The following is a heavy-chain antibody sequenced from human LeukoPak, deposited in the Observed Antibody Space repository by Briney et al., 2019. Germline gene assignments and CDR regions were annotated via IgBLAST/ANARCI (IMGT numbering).Heavy chain of an antibody. D-gene: IGHD1-26*01. CDR3: ARGRSSGSDYNPFDY. J-gene: IGHJ4*02. V-gene: IGHV1-69*13. CDR2: IIPIFGTT. Sequence: SVKVSCKASGGTFNSYGLNWVRQAPGQGLEWMGGIIPIFGTTNYAQKFQGRVTITADESTSTAYMELSSLRFEDTAMYYCARGRSSGSDYNPFDYWGQGTLVTVSS. CDR1: GGTFNSYG.